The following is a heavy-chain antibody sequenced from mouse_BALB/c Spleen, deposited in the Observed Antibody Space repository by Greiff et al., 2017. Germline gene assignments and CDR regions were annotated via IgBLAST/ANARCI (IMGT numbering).Heavy chain of an antibody. Sequence: VQVVESGPGLVAPSQSLSITCTVSGFSLTSYGVHWVRQPPGKGLEWLGVIWAGGSTNYNSALMSRLSISKDNSKSQVFLKMNSLQTDDTAMYYCARDEDGHYEAYWGQGTLVTVSA. V-gene: IGHV2-9*02. J-gene: IGHJ3*01. CDR3: ARDEDGHYEAY. CDR1: GFSLTSYG. D-gene: IGHD2-3*01. CDR2: IWAGGST.